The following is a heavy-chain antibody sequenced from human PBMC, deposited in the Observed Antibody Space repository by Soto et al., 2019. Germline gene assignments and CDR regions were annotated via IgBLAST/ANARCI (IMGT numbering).Heavy chain of an antibody. J-gene: IGHJ2*01. CDR2: ISYDGSNK. D-gene: IGHD5-18*01. CDR3: ARDPLWGTAMVLWYFDL. CDR1: GFTFSSYA. Sequence: QVQLVESGGGVVQPGRSLRLSCAASGFTFSSYAMHWVRQAPGKGLEWVAVISYDGSNKYYADSVKGRFTISRDNSKKTLYLQMNSLRAEDTAVYYCARDPLWGTAMVLWYFDLWVRGTLVTVSS. V-gene: IGHV3-30-3*01.